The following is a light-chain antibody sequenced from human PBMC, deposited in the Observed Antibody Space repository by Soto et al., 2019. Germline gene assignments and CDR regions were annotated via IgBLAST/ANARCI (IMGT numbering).Light chain of an antibody. V-gene: IGKV3-20*01. Sequence: EIVLTQSPGSLSLSPGQRATLSCRASQSVDTTFFAWYQKKPGQAPRLLIYRASKRATGIPDRFSGSGSGTDFTLIISRLEPEDFAVYYCQQYMSSVTFGQGTKGAIK. CDR1: QSVDTTF. J-gene: IGKJ1*01. CDR3: QQYMSSVT. CDR2: RAS.